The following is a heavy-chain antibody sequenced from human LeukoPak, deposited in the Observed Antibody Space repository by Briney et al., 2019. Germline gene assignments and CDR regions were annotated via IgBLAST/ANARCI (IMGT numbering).Heavy chain of an antibody. D-gene: IGHD2-21*01. CDR2: IKPKTDGETT. J-gene: IGHJ4*02. CDR1: GFTVSSNY. Sequence: GGSLRLSCVASGFTVSSNYMNWVRQAPGKGLEWVGRIKPKTDGETTEYAAPVKDRFSTSRDDSKSMMYLQMNSLKTEDTAVYYCITPLPYSAQGGQGTLVTVSS. V-gene: IGHV3-15*07. CDR3: ITPLPYSAQ.